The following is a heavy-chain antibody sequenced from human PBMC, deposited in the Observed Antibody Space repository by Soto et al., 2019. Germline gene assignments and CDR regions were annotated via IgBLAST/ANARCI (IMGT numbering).Heavy chain of an antibody. CDR1: GGTFSSYT. CDR2: IIPILGIA. CDR3: ARGSRDIVVVPAATGSEAEYFQH. J-gene: IGHJ1*01. V-gene: IGHV1-69*02. Sequence: GASVKVSCKASGGTFSSYTISWVRQAPGQGLEWMGRIIPILGIANYAQKFQGRVTITADKSTSTAYMELSSLRSEDTAVYYCARGSRDIVVVPAATGSEAEYFQHWGQGTLVPLPS. D-gene: IGHD2-2*01.